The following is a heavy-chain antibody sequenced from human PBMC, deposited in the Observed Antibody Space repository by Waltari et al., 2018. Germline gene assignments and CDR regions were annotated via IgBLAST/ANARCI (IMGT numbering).Heavy chain of an antibody. V-gene: IGHV3-30*04. Sequence: QVQLVESGGGVVQPGRSLRLSCAVSEFTFRSSAMHWVRQAPGKGLEWVAVISYNERNIYYVDSVKGRFIISRDNSRKMLYLQMNSLRTEDTAVYYCARDYCDRTNCHGMDVWGQGTTVTVSS. CDR1: EFTFRSSA. D-gene: IGHD3-22*01. CDR3: ARDYCDRTNCHGMDV. CDR2: ISYNERNI. J-gene: IGHJ6*02.